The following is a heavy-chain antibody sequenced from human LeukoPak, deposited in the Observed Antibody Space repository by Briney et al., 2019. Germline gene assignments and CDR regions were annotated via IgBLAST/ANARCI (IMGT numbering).Heavy chain of an antibody. CDR3: ADLGLVVIGAFDI. CDR2: IYYSGST. J-gene: IGHJ3*02. CDR1: GGSISSSSYY. V-gene: IGHV4-39*01. D-gene: IGHD3-22*01. Sequence: SETLSLTCTVSGGSISSSSYYWGWIRQPPGKGLEWIGSIYYSGSTYYNPSLKSRVTISVDTSKNQFSLKLSSVTAADTGVYYCADLGLVVIGAFDIWGQGTMVTVSS.